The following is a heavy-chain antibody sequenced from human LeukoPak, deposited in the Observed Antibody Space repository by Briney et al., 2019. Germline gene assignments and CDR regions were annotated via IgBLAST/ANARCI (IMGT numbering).Heavy chain of an antibody. V-gene: IGHV1-18*01. D-gene: IGHD3-3*01. J-gene: IGHJ6*02. CDR1: GYTFTSYG. CDR3: ARNQKDIDDFWSGYRVYYGMDV. CDR2: ISAYNGNT. Sequence: ASVKVSCKASGYTFTSYGISWVRQAPGQGLEWMGWISAYNGNTNYAQKLQGRVTMTTDTSTSTAYMELRSLRSDDTAVYYCARNQKDIDDFWSGYRVYYGMDVWGQGTTVTVSS.